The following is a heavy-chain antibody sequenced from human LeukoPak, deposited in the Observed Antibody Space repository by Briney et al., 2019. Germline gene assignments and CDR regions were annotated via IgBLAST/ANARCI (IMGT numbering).Heavy chain of an antibody. J-gene: IGHJ6*02. CDR3: ARGHVGSYAYYYYYGMDA. Sequence: SETLSLTCAVYGGSFSGYYWSWIRQPPKKGLEWIGEITHSESTNYNPSLKSRVTISVDTSKNQFSLKLRSVTAADTAVYYCARGHVGSYAYYYYYGMDAWGQGTTVTVSS. CDR1: GGSFSGYY. V-gene: IGHV4-34*01. CDR2: ITHSEST. D-gene: IGHD2-8*01.